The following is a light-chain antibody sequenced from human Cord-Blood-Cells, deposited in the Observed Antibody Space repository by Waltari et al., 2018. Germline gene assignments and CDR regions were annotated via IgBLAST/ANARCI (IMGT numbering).Light chain of an antibody. CDR1: QGISSY. Sequence: IRTTQSPSSFSASTGDRATITCRASQGISSYLAWYQQKPGKAPKLLIYAASTLQSGVPSRFSGSGSGTDFTLTISCLQSEDFATYYCQQYYSYPYTFGQGTKLEIK. J-gene: IGKJ2*01. V-gene: IGKV1-8*01. CDR3: QQYYSYPYT. CDR2: AAS.